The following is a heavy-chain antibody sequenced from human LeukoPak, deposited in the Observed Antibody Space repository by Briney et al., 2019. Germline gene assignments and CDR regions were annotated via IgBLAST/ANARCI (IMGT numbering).Heavy chain of an antibody. Sequence: GGSLRLSCAASGFTFRSYPMHWVRQAPGKGLKWVAVISYDGGNRYYADSVKGRFTISRDNSKNTLYLQMNSLRAEDTAVYYCARDISHDFWSGYYYYYGMDVWGQGTTVTVSS. CDR3: ARDISHDFWSGYYYYYGMDV. CDR2: ISYDGGNR. V-gene: IGHV3-30-3*01. J-gene: IGHJ6*02. D-gene: IGHD3-3*01. CDR1: GFTFRSYP.